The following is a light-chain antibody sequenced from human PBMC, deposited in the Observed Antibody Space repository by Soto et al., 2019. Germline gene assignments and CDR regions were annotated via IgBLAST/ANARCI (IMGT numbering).Light chain of an antibody. J-gene: IGKJ4*01. CDR3: QQRSDWPST. V-gene: IGKV3-11*01. CDR2: DAS. Sequence: EIVLTQSPATLSLSPGDRATLSCRASQTVSSYLAWYQQQPGQAPRLLIYDASSRATGIPARFSGSGSGTDFTLTITRLEPEDFAVYYCQQRSDWPSTFGGGTKVEIK. CDR1: QTVSSY.